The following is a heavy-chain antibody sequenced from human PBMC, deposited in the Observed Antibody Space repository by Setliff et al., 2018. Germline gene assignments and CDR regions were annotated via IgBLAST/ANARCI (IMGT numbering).Heavy chain of an antibody. D-gene: IGHD3-22*01. J-gene: IGHJ5*02. CDR3: ARGPRFDYESPTYRRRFDP. V-gene: IGHV4-34*01. CDR2: INHRGTT. CDR1: GGSFSGYY. Sequence: PSETLSLTCAVYGGSFSGYYWNWIRQAPGRGLEWIGEINHRGTTGYTPSLEGRVTISVDTSKNLFSLKLSSVTAADTAVYFCARGPRFDYESPTYRRRFDPWGQGTAVTVSS.